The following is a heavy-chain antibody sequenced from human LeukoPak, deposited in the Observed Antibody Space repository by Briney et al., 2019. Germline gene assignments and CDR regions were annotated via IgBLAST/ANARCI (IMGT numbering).Heavy chain of an antibody. CDR1: GGSFSGYY. V-gene: IGHV4-34*01. CDR2: IYYSGST. J-gene: IGHJ4*02. CDR3: ARQKGYYFDY. Sequence: SETLSLTCAVYGGSFSGYYWSWIRQPPGKGLEWIGSIYYSGSTYYNPSLKSRVTISVDTSKNQFSLKLSSVTAADTAVYYCARQKGYYFDYWGQGTLVTVSS.